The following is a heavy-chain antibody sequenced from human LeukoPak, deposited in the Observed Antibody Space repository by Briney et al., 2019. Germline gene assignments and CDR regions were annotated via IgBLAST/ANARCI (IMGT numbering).Heavy chain of an antibody. D-gene: IGHD3-22*01. CDR3: ARGPYYDSSGYYLDY. CDR1: GFTFSSYA. Sequence: PGRSLRLSCAASGFTFSSYAMHRVRQAPGKGLEWVAVISYDGSNKYYADSVKGRFTISRDNSKNTLYLQMNSLRAEDTAVYYCARGPYYDSSGYYLDYWGQGTLVTVSS. V-gene: IGHV3-30-3*01. J-gene: IGHJ4*02. CDR2: ISYDGSNK.